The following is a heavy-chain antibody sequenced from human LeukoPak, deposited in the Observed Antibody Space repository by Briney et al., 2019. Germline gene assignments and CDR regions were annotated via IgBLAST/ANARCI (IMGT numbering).Heavy chain of an antibody. V-gene: IGHV5-51*01. J-gene: IGHJ4*02. CDR1: GYSFTSYW. CDR3: ARTTLYGDYLSPVDY. CDR2: IYPGDSDT. D-gene: IGHD4-17*01. Sequence: GESLKISCKGSGYSFTSYWIGWVRQMPGKGLEWMGIIYPGDSDTRYSPSFQGQVTISADKSISTAYLQWSSLKASDTAMYYCARTTLYGDYLSPVDYWGQETLVTVSS.